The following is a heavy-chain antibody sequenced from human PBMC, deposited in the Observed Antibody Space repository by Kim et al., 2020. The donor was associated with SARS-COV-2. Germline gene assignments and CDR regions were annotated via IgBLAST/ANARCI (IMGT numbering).Heavy chain of an antibody. Sequence: PSLKSRVTISVDTSKNQFSLKLSSVTAADTAVYYCAGGTAVAGTPDAFDIWGQGTMVTVSS. CDR3: AGGTAVAGTPDAFDI. D-gene: IGHD6-19*01. J-gene: IGHJ3*02. V-gene: IGHV4-31*02.